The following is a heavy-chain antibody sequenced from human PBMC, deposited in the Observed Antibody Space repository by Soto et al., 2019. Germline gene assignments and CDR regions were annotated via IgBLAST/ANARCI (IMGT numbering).Heavy chain of an antibody. D-gene: IGHD3-3*01. J-gene: IGHJ6*02. CDR3: ARGMGGYYSDDYYGMDV. V-gene: IGHV4-39*01. CDR2: IYYSGST. CDR1: GGSISSSSYY. Sequence: PSETLSLTCTVSGGSISSSSYYWGWIRQPPGKGLEWIGSIYYSGSTYYNPSLKSRVTISVDTSKNQFSLKLSSVTAADTAVYYCARGMGGYYSDDYYGMDVWGQGTKVTVSS.